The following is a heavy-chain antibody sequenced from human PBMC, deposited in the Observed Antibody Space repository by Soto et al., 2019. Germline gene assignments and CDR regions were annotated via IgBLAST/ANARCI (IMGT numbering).Heavy chain of an antibody. CDR2: IYPGDSDT. J-gene: IGHJ6*02. Sequence: GESLKISCKGSGYTFTNYWIGWVRQVPGKGLEGIGIIYPGDSDTKYNPSFQGQVTISADKSITTTYLQWSSLRASDTAIYYCEASTCYYGMDVWGQGTTVTVSS. CDR1: GYTFTNYW. V-gene: IGHV5-51*01. CDR3: EASTCYYGMDV.